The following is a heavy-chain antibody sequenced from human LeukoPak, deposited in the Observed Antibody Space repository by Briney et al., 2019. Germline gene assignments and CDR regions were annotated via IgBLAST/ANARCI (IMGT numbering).Heavy chain of an antibody. CDR2: IYYSGST. Sequence: KASETLSLTCTVSGGSISSYYWSWIRQPPGKGLEWIGYIYYSGSTNYNPSLKSRVTTSVDTSKNQFSLKLSSVTAADTAVYYCARDPGAYYDSSGYLNWFDPWGQGTLVAVSS. J-gene: IGHJ5*02. CDR1: GGSISSYY. V-gene: IGHV4-59*12. D-gene: IGHD3-22*01. CDR3: ARDPGAYYDSSGYLNWFDP.